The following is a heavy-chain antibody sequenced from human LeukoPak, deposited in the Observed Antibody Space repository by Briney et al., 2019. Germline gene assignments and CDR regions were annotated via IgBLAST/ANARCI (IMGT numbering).Heavy chain of an antibody. CDR1: GGSISSSSYY. CDR3: ASGSPILAYCGGDCYPRHAFDI. V-gene: IGHV4-39*07. J-gene: IGHJ3*02. Sequence: SETLSLTCTVSGGSISSSSYYWAWIRQPPGKGLEWIGSIYYSGTTYYNPSLKSRVTISVDTPKNQFSLKLSSVTAADTAVYYCASGSPILAYCGGDCYPRHAFDIWGQGTMVTVSS. D-gene: IGHD2-21*02. CDR2: IYYSGTT.